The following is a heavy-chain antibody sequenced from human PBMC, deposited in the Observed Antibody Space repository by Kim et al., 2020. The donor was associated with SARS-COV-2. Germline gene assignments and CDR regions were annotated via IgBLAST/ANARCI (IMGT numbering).Heavy chain of an antibody. D-gene: IGHD5-18*01. J-gene: IGHJ4*02. CDR3: ARRRGYSYGYDGY. Sequence: YNPSLKSRVTISVDTSKNQFSLKLSSVTAADTAVYYCARRRGYSYGYDGYWGQGTLVTVSS. V-gene: IGHV4-34*01.